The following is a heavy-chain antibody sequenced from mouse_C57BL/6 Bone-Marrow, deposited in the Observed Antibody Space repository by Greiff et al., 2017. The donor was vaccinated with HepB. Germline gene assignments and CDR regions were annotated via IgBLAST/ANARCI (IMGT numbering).Heavy chain of an antibody. Sequence: QVQLQQPGAELVKPGASVKLSCKASGYTFTSYWMHWVKQRPGQGLEWIGMIHPNSGSTNYNEKFKSKATLTVHKSSSTAYMQLSSLTSEDSAVYYCTRRGIYDYALYYWGQGTTLTVSS. CDR2: IHPNSGST. V-gene: IGHV1-64*01. D-gene: IGHD2-4*01. CDR3: TRRGIYDYALYY. CDR1: GYTFTSYW. J-gene: IGHJ2*01.